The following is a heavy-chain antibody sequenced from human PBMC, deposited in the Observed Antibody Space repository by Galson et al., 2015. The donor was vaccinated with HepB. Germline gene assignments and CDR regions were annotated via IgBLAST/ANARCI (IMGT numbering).Heavy chain of an antibody. J-gene: IGHJ3*02. V-gene: IGHV1-18*01. Sequence: SVKVSCKASGYTFTSYGISWVRQAPGQGLEWMGWISAYNGDTNYAQKLQGRVTMTTDTSTSTAYMELRSLRSDDTAVYYCAREAYNWNDAPNAFDIWGQGTMVTVSS. CDR3: AREAYNWNDAPNAFDI. CDR1: GYTFTSYG. CDR2: ISAYNGDT. D-gene: IGHD1-20*01.